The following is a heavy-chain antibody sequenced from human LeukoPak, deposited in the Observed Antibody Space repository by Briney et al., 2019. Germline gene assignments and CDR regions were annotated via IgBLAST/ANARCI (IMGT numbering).Heavy chain of an antibody. CDR2: IYYSGST. Sequence: SETLSLTCTVSGGSISSYYWSWIRQPPGKGLEWIGYIYYSGSTNYNPSLTSRVTISVDTSKNQFSLKLSSVTAADTAVYYCTRGYSYVGFDYWGQGTLVTVSS. V-gene: IGHV4-59*08. J-gene: IGHJ4*02. CDR3: TRGYSYVGFDY. D-gene: IGHD5-18*01. CDR1: GGSISSYY.